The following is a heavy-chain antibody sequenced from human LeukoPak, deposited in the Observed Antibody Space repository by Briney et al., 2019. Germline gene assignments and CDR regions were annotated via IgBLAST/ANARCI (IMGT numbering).Heavy chain of an antibody. CDR3: AKDVLGHGRYFDY. J-gene: IGHJ4*02. Sequence: GRSLRLSCAASGFTFDDYAMHWVRQAPGKGLEWVSGISWNSGSIGYADSVKGRFTISRDNAKNSLYLQMNSLRAEDTALYYCAKDVLGHGRYFDYWGQGTLVTVSS. CDR1: GFTFDDYA. CDR2: ISWNSGSI. D-gene: IGHD2-8*01. V-gene: IGHV3-9*01.